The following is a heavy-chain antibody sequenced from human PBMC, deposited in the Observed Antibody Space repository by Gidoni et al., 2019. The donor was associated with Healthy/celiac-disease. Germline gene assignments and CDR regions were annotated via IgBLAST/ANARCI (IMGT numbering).Heavy chain of an antibody. CDR2: IYYGGST. D-gene: IGHD1-7*01. CDR1: GGSISSGGYY. J-gene: IGHJ4*02. Sequence: QVQLQESGPGLVKPSQTLSPTCTVSGGSISSGGYYWSWIRQHPGKGLEWIGYIYYGGSTYYHPSLKSRVTISVDTSKNQFSLKLSSVTAADTAVYYCATLNPGSTGDYWGQGTLVTVSS. CDR3: ATLNPGSTGDY. V-gene: IGHV4-31*03.